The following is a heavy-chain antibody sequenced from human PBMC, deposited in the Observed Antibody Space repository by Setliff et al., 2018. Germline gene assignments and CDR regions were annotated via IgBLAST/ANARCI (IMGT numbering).Heavy chain of an antibody. Sequence: SETLSLTCTVSGGSISTNTYFWGWIRQSPGKGLEWIGNTYYSGDAYYNPSLKSRVTISVDTSRNQFSLKLSSVTAADTAVYYCARHVGSRSRGYNYYYYYMDVWG. CDR3: ARHVGSRSRGYNYYYYYMDV. D-gene: IGHD3-10*01. CDR1: GGSISTNTYF. J-gene: IGHJ6*03. V-gene: IGHV4-39*01. CDR2: TYYSGDA.